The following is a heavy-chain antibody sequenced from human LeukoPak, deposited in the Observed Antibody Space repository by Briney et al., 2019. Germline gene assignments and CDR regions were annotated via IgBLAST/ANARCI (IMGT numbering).Heavy chain of an antibody. Sequence: GGSLRLSCAASGFTFSSYSMNWVRQAPGKGLEWVSSISSNSNIYYADSVKGRFTISRDNAKNSLYLQMNSLRAEDTAVYYCAKDFYSGSSPWGQGTLVTVSS. CDR3: AKDFYSGSSP. D-gene: IGHD1-26*01. V-gene: IGHV3-21*01. J-gene: IGHJ5*02. CDR1: GFTFSSYS. CDR2: ISSNSNI.